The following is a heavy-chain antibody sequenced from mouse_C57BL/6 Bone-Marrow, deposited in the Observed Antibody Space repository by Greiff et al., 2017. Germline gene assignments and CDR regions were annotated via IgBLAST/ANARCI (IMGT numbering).Heavy chain of an antibody. CDR2: INPSSGYT. V-gene: IGHV1-4*01. D-gene: IGHD4-1*01. CDR3: ARWRAGRLGPFDY. J-gene: IGHJ2*01. Sequence: VQLQQSGAELARPGASVKMSCKASGYTFTSYTMHWVKQRPGQGLEWIGYINPSSGYTKYNQKFKDKATVTADKSSSTAYMQLSSLTSEDSAVYYCARWRAGRLGPFDYWGQGTTLTVSS. CDR1: GYTFTSYT.